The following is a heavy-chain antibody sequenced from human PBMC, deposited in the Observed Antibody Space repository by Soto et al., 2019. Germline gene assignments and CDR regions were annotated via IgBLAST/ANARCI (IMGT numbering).Heavy chain of an antibody. CDR1: GGPSNNFA. D-gene: IGHD3-10*01. V-gene: IGHV1-69*01. CDR3: AKLQGSGTYYDDDF. J-gene: IGHJ4*02. Sequence: QVQLVQSGAEVRKPGSSVKVSCKASGGPSNNFAISWVRQAPGQGLEWMGGIIPIFGTANYAEKFQGRVKITADESTRTAHMELSSLRSEDTAVYYCAKLQGSGTYYDDDFWGQGTLVTVSS. CDR2: IIPIFGTA.